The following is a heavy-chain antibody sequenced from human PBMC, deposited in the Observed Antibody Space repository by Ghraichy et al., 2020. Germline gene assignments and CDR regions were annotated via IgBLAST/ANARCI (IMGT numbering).Heavy chain of an antibody. V-gene: IGHV3-23*01. D-gene: IGHD5-18*01. J-gene: IGHJ4*02. CDR2: ITGSGGST. Sequence: GSLRLSCVASGFSFSSYAMSWVRQAPGKGLDWVSGITGSGGSTYSADSVKGRFTISRDNSKNMLYLQMNSLRAEDTAVYYCARGTGYSYGKTALDYWGQGPLVIISS. CDR1: GFSFSSYA. CDR3: ARGTGYSYGKTALDY.